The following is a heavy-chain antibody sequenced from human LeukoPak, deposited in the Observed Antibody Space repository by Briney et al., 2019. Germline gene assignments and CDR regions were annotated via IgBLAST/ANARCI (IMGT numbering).Heavy chain of an antibody. Sequence: GGSLRLSCEASGFMFSSYAMHWVRQAPGKGLEWVAVISYDGSNKYYADSVKGRFTISRDNSKNTLYLQMNSLRAEDTAVYYCARDRRDGRYSGSDYMDVWGKGTTVTVSS. J-gene: IGHJ6*03. CDR1: GFMFSSYA. CDR3: ARDRRDGRYSGSDYMDV. CDR2: ISYDGSNK. D-gene: IGHD5-12*01. V-gene: IGHV3-30*04.